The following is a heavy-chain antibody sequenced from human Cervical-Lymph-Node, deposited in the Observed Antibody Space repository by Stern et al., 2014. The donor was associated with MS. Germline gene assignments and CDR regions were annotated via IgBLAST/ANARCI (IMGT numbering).Heavy chain of an antibody. CDR2: MNPNSGNT. Sequence: QVQLVESGAEVKKPGASVKVSCKASGYTFTSFDINWVRQATGQGLEWMGWMNPNSGNTGYAQKFQGRVTMTRNTSISTAYMELNSLRSEDTAVYYCARGMDIVATEIDYWGQGTLVTVSS. CDR3: ARGMDIVATEIDY. V-gene: IGHV1-8*01. D-gene: IGHD5-12*01. CDR1: GYTFTSFD. J-gene: IGHJ4*02.